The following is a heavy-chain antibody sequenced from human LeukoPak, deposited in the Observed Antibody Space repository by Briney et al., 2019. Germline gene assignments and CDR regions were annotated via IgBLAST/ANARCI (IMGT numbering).Heavy chain of an antibody. CDR3: AREARYRSSWYQEDYFMDV. CDR1: GGSFSGYY. Sequence: SETLSLTCAVYGGSFSGYYWSWIRQPPGKGLEWIGEINHSGSTNYNPSLKSRVSISVHTSKIQFSLKLSSVTAADTAVYYCAREARYRSSWYQEDYFMDVWVKGTTVTVSS. V-gene: IGHV4-34*01. CDR2: INHSGST. J-gene: IGHJ6*03. D-gene: IGHD6-13*01.